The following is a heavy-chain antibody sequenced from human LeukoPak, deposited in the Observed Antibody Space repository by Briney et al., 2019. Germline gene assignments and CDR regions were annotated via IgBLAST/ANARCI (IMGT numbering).Heavy chain of an antibody. J-gene: IGHJ6*03. V-gene: IGHV1-2*02. CDR3: ARDTAMAFYYMDV. D-gene: IGHD5-18*01. Sequence: GASVKASCKASGYTFTGYYMHWVRQAPGQGLEWMGWINPNSGGTNYAQKFQGRVTMTRDTSISTAYMELSRLRSDDTAVYYCARDTAMAFYYMDVWGKGTTVTVSS. CDR2: INPNSGGT. CDR1: GYTFTGYY.